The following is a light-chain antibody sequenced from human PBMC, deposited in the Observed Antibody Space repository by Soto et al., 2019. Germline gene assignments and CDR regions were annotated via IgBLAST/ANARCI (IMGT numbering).Light chain of an antibody. V-gene: IGKV1-39*01. Sequence: DIQMTQSPSSLSASVGDRVTITCRASQSISSHLNWYQQKPGKAPKLLIYAASSLQSGVPSRFSGSGSWTDFSLTSSSLQAEDFATYYCQQSYSTPITFGGGTKVEIK. CDR1: QSISSH. J-gene: IGKJ4*01. CDR2: AAS. CDR3: QQSYSTPIT.